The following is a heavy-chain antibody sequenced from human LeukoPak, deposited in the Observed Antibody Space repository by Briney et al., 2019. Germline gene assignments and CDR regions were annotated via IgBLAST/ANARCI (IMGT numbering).Heavy chain of an antibody. CDR2: ISGDGITT. J-gene: IGHJ4*02. CDR3: ARSHGDHSDSSGSRSDF. V-gene: IGHV3-74*01. D-gene: IGHD3-22*01. Sequence: GGSLRLSCAASGFAFSGYWMHWVRQAPGKGLVRVSRISGDGITTRYADSVNGRFTISRDNAENTLYLQMNSLGAEDTAVYHCARSHGDHSDSSGSRSDFWGQGALVTVSS. CDR1: GFAFSGYW.